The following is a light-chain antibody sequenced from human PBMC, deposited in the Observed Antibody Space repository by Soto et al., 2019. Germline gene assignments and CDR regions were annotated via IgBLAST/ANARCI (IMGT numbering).Light chain of an antibody. CDR2: KAS. V-gene: IGKV1-5*03. Sequence: DIQMTQSHSTLSASVGDRFIITCRASQSISNWLAWYQQKPGKAPNLLIYKASSLKSGVPSRFSGSGSGTEFTLTISSLQPDDFATYYCQQYDTYWTFGQGTKVDIK. CDR3: QQYDTYWT. CDR1: QSISNW. J-gene: IGKJ1*01.